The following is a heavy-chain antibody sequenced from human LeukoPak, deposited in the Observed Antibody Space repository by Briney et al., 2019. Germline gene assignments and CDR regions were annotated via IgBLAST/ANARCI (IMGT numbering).Heavy chain of an antibody. V-gene: IGHV1-2*02. CDR2: INPNSGGT. CDR3: AREWGSSSWFNWFDP. J-gene: IGHJ5*02. Sequence: ASVKVSCKASGYTFTGYYMHWVRQARGQGLEWMGWINPNSGGTNYAQKFQGRVTMTRDTSISTAYMELSRLRSDDTAVYYCAREWGSSSWFNWFDPWGQGTLVTVSS. D-gene: IGHD6-13*01. CDR1: GYTFTGYY.